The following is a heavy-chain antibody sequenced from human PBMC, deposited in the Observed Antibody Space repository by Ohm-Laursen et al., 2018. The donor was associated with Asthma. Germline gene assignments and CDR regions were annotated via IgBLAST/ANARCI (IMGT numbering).Heavy chain of an antibody. V-gene: IGHV3-74*01. J-gene: IGHJ5*02. CDR3: ARERTYYYGSGSYGGWFDP. Sequence: SLRLSCSASGFSFRNYWMHWVRQAPGKGLLWVSRISSDGSSTDYADSVKGRFTISRDNAKNTLYLQMNILRAEDTAVYYCARERTYYYGSGSYGGWFDPWGQGTLVTVSS. CDR1: GFSFRNYW. CDR2: ISSDGSST. D-gene: IGHD3-10*01.